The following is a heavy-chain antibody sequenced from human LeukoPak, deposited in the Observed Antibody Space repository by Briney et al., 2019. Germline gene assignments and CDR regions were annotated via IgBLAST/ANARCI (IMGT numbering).Heavy chain of an antibody. V-gene: IGHV3-30*18. Sequence: PGRSLRLSCAASGFTFNNYGMRWVRQAPGKGLEWLTLTSNDGSDKYYADSVKGRFTISRDNSTNTQYLQMNSLSPEDTAVYYCAKDLALGPDYFDYWGQGTLVTVSP. CDR1: GFTFNNYG. CDR2: TSNDGSDK. D-gene: IGHD7-27*01. J-gene: IGHJ4*02. CDR3: AKDLALGPDYFDY.